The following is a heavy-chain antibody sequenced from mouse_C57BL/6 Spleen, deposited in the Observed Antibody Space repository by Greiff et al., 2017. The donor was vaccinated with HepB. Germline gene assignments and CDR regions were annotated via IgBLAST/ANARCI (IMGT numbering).Heavy chain of an antibody. D-gene: IGHD2-4*01. CDR3: ARWDDYEDY. J-gene: IGHJ2*01. Sequence: VKQSHGKSLEWIGDINPNNGGTSYNQKFKGKATLTVDKSSSTAYMELRSLTSEDSAVYYCARWDDYEDYWGQGTTLTVSS. V-gene: IGHV1-26*01. CDR2: INPNNGGT.